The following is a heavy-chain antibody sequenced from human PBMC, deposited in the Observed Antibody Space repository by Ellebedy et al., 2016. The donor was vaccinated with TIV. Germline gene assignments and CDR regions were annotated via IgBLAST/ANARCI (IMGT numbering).Heavy chain of an antibody. Sequence: GESLKISCKGSGYSFTSYWIGWVRQMSGKGLEWMGIIYPGDSDTRYSPSFQGLVTISADKSINTAYLQWRSLKASDTAIYFCARHFSRYFDGWYFDYWGQGTPVTVSS. CDR3: ARHFSRYFDGWYFDY. J-gene: IGHJ4*02. V-gene: IGHV5-51*01. CDR1: GYSFTSYW. D-gene: IGHD3-9*01. CDR2: IYPGDSDT.